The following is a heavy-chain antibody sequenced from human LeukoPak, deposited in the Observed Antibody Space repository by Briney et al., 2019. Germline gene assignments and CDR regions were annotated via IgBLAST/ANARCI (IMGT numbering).Heavy chain of an antibody. CDR1: GFTFSNYG. D-gene: IGHD3-9*01. V-gene: IGHV3-33*01. CDR3: ARNFLLRYLDY. CDR2: IWYDGSNK. J-gene: IGHJ4*02. Sequence: GRSLRLSCAASGFTFSNYGMHWVRQAPGKGLEWVALIWYDGSNKYYADSVQGRFIISRDNSKNTLYLQMNSLRAEDTAIYYCARNFLLRYLDYWGQGTLVTVSS.